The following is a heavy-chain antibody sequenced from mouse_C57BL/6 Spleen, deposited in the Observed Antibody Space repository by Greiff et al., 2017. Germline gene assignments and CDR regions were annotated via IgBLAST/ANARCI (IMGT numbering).Heavy chain of an antibody. CDR1: GFTFSSYA. J-gene: IGHJ2*01. Sequence: EVKVVESGEGLVKPGGSLKLSCAASGFTFSSYAMSWVRQTPEKRLEWVAYISSGGDYIYYADTVKGRFTISRDNARNTLYLQMSSLKSEDTAMYYCTRVGAYDYDGDYFDYWGQGTTLTVSS. D-gene: IGHD2-4*01. CDR3: TRVGAYDYDGDYFDY. V-gene: IGHV5-9-1*02. CDR2: ISSGGDYI.